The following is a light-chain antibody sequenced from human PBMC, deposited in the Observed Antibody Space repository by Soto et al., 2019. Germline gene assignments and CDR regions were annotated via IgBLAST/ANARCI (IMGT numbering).Light chain of an antibody. Sequence: EIVLTQSPGTLSLSPGERATLSCRASQSVSSSYLAWYQQRPGQAPRLLIYVASNRATGTPDRFSGSGSGTDFTLTINRLEPEDFAVYYCQQYGSSPITFGQGTRLEIK. CDR2: VAS. CDR3: QQYGSSPIT. CDR1: QSVSSSY. J-gene: IGKJ5*01. V-gene: IGKV3-20*01.